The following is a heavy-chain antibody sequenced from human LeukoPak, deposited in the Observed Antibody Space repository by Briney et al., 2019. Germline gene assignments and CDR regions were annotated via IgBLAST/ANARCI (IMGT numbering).Heavy chain of an antibody. J-gene: IGHJ4*02. CDR3: ARDQGWDYFDY. CDR1: GFSFSGHW. V-gene: IGHV3-74*01. CDR2: INTDGSKT. D-gene: IGHD5-24*01. Sequence: GGSLRLSCTASGFSFSGHWMHWVRQAPGKGLMWVSRINTDGSKTNYADSVKGRFTISRDNAKHTLYLQMNSLRAEDTAVYYCARDQGWDYFDYWGQGTLVTVSS.